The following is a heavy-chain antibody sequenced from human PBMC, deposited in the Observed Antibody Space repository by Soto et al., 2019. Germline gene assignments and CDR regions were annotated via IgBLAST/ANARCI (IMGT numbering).Heavy chain of an antibody. D-gene: IGHD6-13*01. V-gene: IGHV3-30-3*01. CDR3: ARGSSSYTSSWSLGNWFDP. Sequence: QVQLVESGGGVVQPGRSLRLSCAASGFTFSTYPLHWVRQAPGKGLEWVAVISSDGSNKYYADSVKGRFTISRDNSKNTLYLQMNSLRAEDTAAYYCARGSSSYTSSWSLGNWFDPWGQGTLVTVSS. CDR2: ISSDGSNK. CDR1: GFTFSTYP. J-gene: IGHJ5*02.